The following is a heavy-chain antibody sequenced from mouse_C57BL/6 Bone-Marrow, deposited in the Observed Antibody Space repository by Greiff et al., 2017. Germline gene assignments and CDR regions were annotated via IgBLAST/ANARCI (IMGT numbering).Heavy chain of an antibody. D-gene: IGHD2-3*01. Sequence: QVQLQQPGAELVKPGASVKMSCKASGYTFTSYWITWVKQRPGHGLEWIGDIYPGSGSTNYNEKFKSKATLTVDTSSSTAYMQLSSLTSADSAVYYCTRSGVYDVDPHYYAMDYWGQGTSVTVSS. CDR1: GYTFTSYW. CDR3: TRSGVYDVDPHYYAMDY. J-gene: IGHJ4*01. V-gene: IGHV1-55*01. CDR2: IYPGSGST.